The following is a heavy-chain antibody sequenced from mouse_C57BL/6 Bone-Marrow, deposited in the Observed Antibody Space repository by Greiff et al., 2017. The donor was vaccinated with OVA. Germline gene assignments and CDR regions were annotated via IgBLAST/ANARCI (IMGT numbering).Heavy chain of an antibody. J-gene: IGHJ2*01. CDR3: ARGGYYGSLYYFDY. D-gene: IGHD1-1*01. CDR2: ISSGSSTI. Sequence: EVQRVESGGGLVKPGGSLKLSCAASGFTFSDYGMHWVRQAPEKGLEWVAYISSGSSTIYYADTVKGRFTISRDNAKNTLFLQMTSLRSEDTAMYDCARGGYYGSLYYFDYWGQGTTLTVSS. CDR1: GFTFSDYG. V-gene: IGHV5-17*01.